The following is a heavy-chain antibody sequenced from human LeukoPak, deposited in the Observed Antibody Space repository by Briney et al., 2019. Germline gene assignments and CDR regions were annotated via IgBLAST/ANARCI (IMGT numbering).Heavy chain of an antibody. V-gene: IGHV1-69*05. D-gene: IGHD5-24*01. Sequence: SVKVSCKASGGTFSSYAISWVRQAPGQGLEWMGRIIPIFGTANYAQKFQGRVTITTDESTSTAYMEVSSLRSEDTAVYYCATTRGSYYYYYMDVWGKGTTVTVSS. J-gene: IGHJ6*03. CDR2: IIPIFGTA. CDR1: GGTFSSYA. CDR3: ATTRGSYYYYYMDV.